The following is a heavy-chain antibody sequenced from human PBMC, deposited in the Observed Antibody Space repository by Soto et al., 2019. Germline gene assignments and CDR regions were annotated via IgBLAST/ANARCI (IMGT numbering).Heavy chain of an antibody. D-gene: IGHD5-12*01. Sequence: GGSLRLSCAASGFTFSSYAMSWVRQAPGKGLEWVSAISGSGGSTYYADSVKGRFTISRDNSKNTLYLQMNSLRAEDTAVYYCAKGTGGYSGYATIDYWGQGTLVTVSS. V-gene: IGHV3-23*01. CDR3: AKGTGGYSGYATIDY. J-gene: IGHJ4*02. CDR2: ISGSGGST. CDR1: GFTFSSYA.